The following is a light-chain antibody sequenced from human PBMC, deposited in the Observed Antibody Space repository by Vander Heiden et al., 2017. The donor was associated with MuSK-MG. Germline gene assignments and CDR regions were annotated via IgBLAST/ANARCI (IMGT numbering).Light chain of an antibody. Sequence: DIQMTQSPSTLSASVGDRVIITCRASQGVDSWLAWYQQKPGKAPKLLIYAASNLQSGVPSRFSGSGSGTEFTLTISSLQPDDFATYYCQQDNSFSITFGQGTRLDMK. CDR3: QQDNSFSIT. CDR1: QGVDSW. CDR2: AAS. V-gene: IGKV1-5*01. J-gene: IGKJ5*01.